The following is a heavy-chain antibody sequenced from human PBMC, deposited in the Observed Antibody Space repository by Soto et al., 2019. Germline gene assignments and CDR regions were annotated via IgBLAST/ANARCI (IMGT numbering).Heavy chain of an antibody. CDR1: GYSFTSYW. J-gene: IGHJ5*02. CDR3: ARQGSGSYYNAHWFDP. D-gene: IGHD3-10*01. Sequence: GESLKISCKGSGYSFTSYWISWVRQMPWKGLEWMGRIDPSDSYTNYSPSFQGHVTISADKSISTAYLQWSSLKASDTAMYYCARQGSGSYYNAHWFDPWGQGTLVTVSS. CDR2: IDPSDSYT. V-gene: IGHV5-10-1*01.